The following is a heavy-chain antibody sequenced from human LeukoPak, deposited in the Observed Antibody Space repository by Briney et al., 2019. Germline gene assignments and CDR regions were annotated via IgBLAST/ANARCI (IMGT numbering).Heavy chain of an antibody. CDR2: IQYDGSNK. J-gene: IGHJ4*02. CDR1: GFTFSSYG. Sequence: GGSLRLSCAASGFTFSSYGMHWVRQAPGKGLEWVAFIQYDGSNKYYADSVKGRFTISRDNSKNTLYLQMNSLRAEDTAVYYCAKDGMEWLRLGGPDYWGQGTLVTVSS. V-gene: IGHV3-30*02. D-gene: IGHD5-12*01. CDR3: AKDGMEWLRLGGPDY.